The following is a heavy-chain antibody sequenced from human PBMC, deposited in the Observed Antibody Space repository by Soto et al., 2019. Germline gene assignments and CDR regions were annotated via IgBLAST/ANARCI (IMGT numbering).Heavy chain of an antibody. J-gene: IGHJ4*02. CDR3: ARGIAVAAITHFDY. D-gene: IGHD6-19*01. CDR2: INHSGST. Sequence: SETLSLTCAVYGGSFSGYYWSWIRQPPGKGLEWIGEINHSGSTNYNPSLKSRVTISVDTSKNQFSLKLSSVTAADTAVYYCARGIAVAAITHFDYWGQGTLVTVSS. CDR1: GGSFSGYY. V-gene: IGHV4-34*01.